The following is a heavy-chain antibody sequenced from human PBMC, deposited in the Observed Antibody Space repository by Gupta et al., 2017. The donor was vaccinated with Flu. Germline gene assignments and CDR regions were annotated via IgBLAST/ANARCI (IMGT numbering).Heavy chain of an antibody. CDR3: AAGGSCDF. V-gene: IGHV3-48*03. J-gene: IGHJ4*02. D-gene: IGHD2-15*01. CDR1: RFPFTTYE. CDR2: ISPTGDTI. Sequence: EMQLVESGGALVQPGGSLRLSCAASRFPFTTYEMNWVRQAPGKGLEWVSYISPTGDTIYYADSVKGRFTISRDNARHTLFLQMNSLRAEDTAVDDCAAGGSCDFWGQGTLVTVSS.